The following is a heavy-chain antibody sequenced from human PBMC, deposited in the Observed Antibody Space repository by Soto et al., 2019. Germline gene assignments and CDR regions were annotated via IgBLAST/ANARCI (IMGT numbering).Heavy chain of an antibody. CDR1: GYTFTSYG. D-gene: IGHD3-16*01. J-gene: IGHJ6*02. Sequence: ASVKVSCKASGYTFTSYGISWVRQAPGQGPERMGWISAYNGNTNYAQKLQGRVTMTTDTSTSTAYMELRSLRSDDTAVYYCASGRGFGHTSLFGYYYGMDVCGQGTTVTVSS. V-gene: IGHV1-18*01. CDR2: ISAYNGNT. CDR3: ASGRGFGHTSLFGYYYGMDV.